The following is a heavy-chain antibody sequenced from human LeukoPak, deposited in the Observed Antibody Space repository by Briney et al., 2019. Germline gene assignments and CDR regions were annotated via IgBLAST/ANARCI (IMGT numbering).Heavy chain of an antibody. J-gene: IGHJ4*02. Sequence: GGSLRLSCAASGFTFSSYAMSWVRQAPGKGLEWVAVISGSGGSTYYADSVKGRFTISRDNSKNTLYLQMNSLRAEDTAVYYCAKSQSGYGGEGYFDYWGQGTLVTVSS. V-gene: IGHV3-23*01. CDR2: ISGSGGST. CDR3: AKSQSGYGGEGYFDY. D-gene: IGHD5-12*01. CDR1: GFTFSSYA.